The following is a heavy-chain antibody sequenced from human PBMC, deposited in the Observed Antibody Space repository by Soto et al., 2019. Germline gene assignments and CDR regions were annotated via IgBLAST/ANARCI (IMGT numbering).Heavy chain of an antibody. J-gene: IGHJ4*02. D-gene: IGHD3-3*01. CDR1: GFTFSSYA. CDR2: MSGSGGTA. Sequence: EVQLLESGGGLVQPGGSLRLSCAASGFTFSSYAMSWVRQAPGKGLEWVSGMSGSGGTAYYRDSGKGRFTISRDNSKQTLYLQMNSLRAEDSALYYCAKGPIFGVENIYDYWGQGNLVTVSS. CDR3: AKGPIFGVENIYDY. V-gene: IGHV3-23*01.